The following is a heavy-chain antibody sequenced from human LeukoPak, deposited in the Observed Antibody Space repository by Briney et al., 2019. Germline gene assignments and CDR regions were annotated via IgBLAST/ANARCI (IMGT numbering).Heavy chain of an antibody. CDR3: ARFYDSSGYSYFDY. Sequence: GGSLRLSCAASGFTFRPYAMSWVRQAPGKGLEWVSTLSGSGAITYYADSVKGRFTISRDNAKNSLYLQMNSLRAEDTAVYYCARFYDSSGYSYFDYWGQGTLVTVSS. J-gene: IGHJ4*02. D-gene: IGHD3-22*01. CDR2: LSGSGAIT. V-gene: IGHV3-23*01. CDR1: GFTFRPYA.